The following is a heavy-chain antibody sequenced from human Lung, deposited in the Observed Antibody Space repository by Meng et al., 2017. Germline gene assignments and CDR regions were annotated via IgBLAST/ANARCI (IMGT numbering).Heavy chain of an antibody. V-gene: IGHV4-34*01. D-gene: IGHD4-11*01. Sequence: QGQLQRWGAGLFKPSGTLSLTCVVSGGSFSDYYWSWIRQPPGKGLEWIGEINHSGSTNYNPSLESRATISVDTSQNNLSLKLSSVTAADSAVYYCARGPTTMAHDFDYWGQGTLVTVSS. CDR3: ARGPTTMAHDFDY. CDR2: INHSGST. CDR1: GGSFSDYY. J-gene: IGHJ4*02.